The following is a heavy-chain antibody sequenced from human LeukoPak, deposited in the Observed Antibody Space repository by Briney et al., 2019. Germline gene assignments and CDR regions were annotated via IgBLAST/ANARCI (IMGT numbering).Heavy chain of an antibody. Sequence: PSETLSLTCTVSSGSISTTNYYWGWIRQPPGRDLEWFGSIYSSGNTYYNPSLESRVTISVDTSKNQLSLKLTSATAADTSVYYCARHSGLRSPFDPWGQGTLVTVSS. CDR1: SGSISTTNYY. J-gene: IGHJ5*02. CDR3: ARHSGLRSPFDP. D-gene: IGHD3-3*01. V-gene: IGHV4-39*01. CDR2: IYSSGNT.